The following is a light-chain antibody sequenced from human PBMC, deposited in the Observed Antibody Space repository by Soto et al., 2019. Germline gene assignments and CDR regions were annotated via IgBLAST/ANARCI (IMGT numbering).Light chain of an antibody. V-gene: IGLV2-8*01. CDR2: EVT. Sequence: QSVLTQPPSASGSPGQSVTISCTGTSSDVDIYNYVSWYQQHPGKAPKLVIYEVTKRPSGVPDLFSGSKSGNTASLTVSGLQAEDEADYYCSSSAGSNKAIFGGGTKLTVL. CDR3: SSSAGSNKAI. J-gene: IGLJ2*01. CDR1: SSDVDIYNY.